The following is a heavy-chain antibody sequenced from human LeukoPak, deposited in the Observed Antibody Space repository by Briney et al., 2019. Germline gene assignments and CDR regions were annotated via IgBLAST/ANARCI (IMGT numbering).Heavy chain of an antibody. V-gene: IGHV3-23*01. D-gene: IGHD3-10*01. CDR2: LSGSGGGT. CDR1: GITLSNYG. Sequence: GGSLRLSCAVSGITLSNYGMSWVRQAPGKGLEWVAGLSGSGGGTNYADSVRGRFTISRDNPKNTLYLQMNSLRAEDTAVYFCAKRGVVIRVFLVGFHKEAYYFDSWGQGALVTVSS. J-gene: IGHJ4*02. CDR3: AKRGVVIRVFLVGFHKEAYYFDS.